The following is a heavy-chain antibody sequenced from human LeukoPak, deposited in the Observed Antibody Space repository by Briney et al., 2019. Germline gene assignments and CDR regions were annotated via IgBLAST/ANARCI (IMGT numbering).Heavy chain of an antibody. CDR3: ARAAYGSGSYDVDY. V-gene: IGHV4-38-2*01. D-gene: IGHD3-10*01. J-gene: IGHJ4*02. CDR1: GYSISSGYY. Sequence: KPSETLSLTCAVSGYSISSGYYWGWIRQPPGKGLAWIGSIYHSGSTYYNPSLKSRVTISVDTSKNQFSLKLSSVTAADTAVYYCARAAYGSGSYDVDYWGQGTLVSVSS. CDR2: IYHSGST.